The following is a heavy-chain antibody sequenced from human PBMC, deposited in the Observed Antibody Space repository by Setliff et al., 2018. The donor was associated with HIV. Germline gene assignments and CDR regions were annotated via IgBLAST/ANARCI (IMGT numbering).Heavy chain of an antibody. CDR2: IYYSGTT. CDR3: ARLLGTYFDP. V-gene: IGHV4-59*08. Sequence: PSETLSLTCTVSGVSISSYYWSWIRQPPGKGLEWIGYIYYSGTTNYNPSLKSQVTISVDTSKNQFSLKLSSVTAADTAVYYCARLLGTYFDPWGQGTLVTVSS. D-gene: IGHD3-16*01. J-gene: IGHJ5*02. CDR1: GVSISSYY.